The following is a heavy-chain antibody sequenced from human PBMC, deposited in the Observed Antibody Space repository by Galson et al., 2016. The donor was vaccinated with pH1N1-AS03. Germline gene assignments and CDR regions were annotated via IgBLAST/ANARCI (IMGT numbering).Heavy chain of an antibody. J-gene: IGHJ3*02. CDR3: ARSFTSVWNAYDAIDI. Sequence: QSGAEVKKPGESLKISCKASGYSFTNYWIAWVRQMPGKGLEWMGIIFPGEFDTRYSPSFQGQVTISADKSISTAYLEWSSLTASDTAMYYCARSFTSVWNAYDAIDIWGHGTLATVSS. CDR2: IFPGEFDT. D-gene: IGHD1-1*01. V-gene: IGHV5-51*01. CDR1: GYSFTNYW.